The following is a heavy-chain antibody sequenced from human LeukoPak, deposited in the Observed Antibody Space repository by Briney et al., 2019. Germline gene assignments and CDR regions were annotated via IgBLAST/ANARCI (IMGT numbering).Heavy chain of an antibody. V-gene: IGHV4-34*01. CDR3: ARERGIVVVPGKSFDY. CDR2: INRSGST. CDR1: GVSFSGYY. D-gene: IGHD3-22*01. J-gene: IGHJ4*02. Sequence: KPSETLSLTCAVYGVSFSGYYWSWIRQPPGKGLEWIGEINRSGSTNYNPSLKSRVTISVDTSKNQFSLKLSSVTAADTAVYYCARERGIVVVPGKSFDYWGQGTLVTVSS.